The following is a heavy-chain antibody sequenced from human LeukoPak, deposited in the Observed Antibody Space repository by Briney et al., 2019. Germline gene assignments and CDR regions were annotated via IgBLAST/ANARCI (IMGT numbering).Heavy chain of an antibody. Sequence: SETLSLTCTVSGGSIGTNYWSWIRQPPGKGLEWIGYIYYSGSTNYNPSLKSRVTISVDTSKNQFSLKLSSVTAADTAVYYCARGGGDIVVVPAAILAFDIWGQGTMVTVSS. D-gene: IGHD2-2*01. CDR1: GGSIGTNY. CDR2: IYYSGST. V-gene: IGHV4-59*01. CDR3: ARGGGDIVVVPAAILAFDI. J-gene: IGHJ3*02.